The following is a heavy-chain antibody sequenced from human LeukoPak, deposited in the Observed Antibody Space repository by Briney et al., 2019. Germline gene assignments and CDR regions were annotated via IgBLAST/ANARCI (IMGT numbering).Heavy chain of an antibody. V-gene: IGHV1-2*04. CDR1: GYTFTGYY. D-gene: IGHD3-22*01. J-gene: IGHJ3*02. CDR3: ARGYYDSSRLDAFDI. Sequence: ASVKVSCKASGYTFTGYYMHWVRQAPGQGLEWMGWINPNSGGTNYAQKFQGWVTMTRDTSISTAYMELSRLRSDDTAVYYCARGYYDSSRLDAFDIWGQGTMVTVSS. CDR2: INPNSGGT.